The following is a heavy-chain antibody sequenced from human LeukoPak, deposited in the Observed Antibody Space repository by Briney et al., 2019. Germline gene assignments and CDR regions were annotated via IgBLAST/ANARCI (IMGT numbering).Heavy chain of an antibody. J-gene: IGHJ4*02. V-gene: IGHV3-48*01. CDR3: AKDRMVRGVIGRVYFDY. D-gene: IGHD3-10*01. CDR2: ISSSGSTI. Sequence: GGSLRLSCAASGFTFSSYSMNWVSQAPGKGLEWVSYISSSGSTIYYADSVKGRFTISRDNSKNTLYLQMNSLRAEDTAVYYCAKDRMVRGVIGRVYFDYWGQGTLVTVSS. CDR1: GFTFSSYS.